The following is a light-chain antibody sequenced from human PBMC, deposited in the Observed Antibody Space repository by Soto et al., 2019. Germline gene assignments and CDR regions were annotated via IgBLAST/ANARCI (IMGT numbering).Light chain of an antibody. J-gene: IGKJ2*01. V-gene: IGKV3-15*01. CDR3: QQYDNWPYT. CDR1: QSVSNN. Sequence: EIVMTHSPATLSVSPGERATLSCGASQSVSNNLSWYQQKPGQAPRLLIYGASTRATAIPARFSGSGSGTEFTLTISSLQSEDFAVYFCQQYDNWPYTFGQGT. CDR2: GAS.